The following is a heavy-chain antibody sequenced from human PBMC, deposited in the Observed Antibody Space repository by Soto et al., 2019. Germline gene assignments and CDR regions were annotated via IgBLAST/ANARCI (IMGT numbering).Heavy chain of an antibody. V-gene: IGHV3-33*01. Sequence: GGSLRLSCAASGFTFSSYGMHWVRQAPGKGLEWVAVIWYDGSNKYYADSVKGRFTISRDNSKNTLYLQMNSLRAEDTAVYYWATDVLGTAMVMGYFNLWGRGTRFTVPS. CDR1: GFTFSSYG. CDR2: IWYDGSNK. J-gene: IGHJ2*01. D-gene: IGHD2-21*02. CDR3: ATDVLGTAMVMGYFNL.